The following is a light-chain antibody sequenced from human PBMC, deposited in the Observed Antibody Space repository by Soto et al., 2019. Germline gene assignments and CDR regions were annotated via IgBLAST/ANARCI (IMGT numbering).Light chain of an antibody. Sequence: DIQMTQSASSLSASVGDRVTITCLASQGISTSLAWYQQKPGKVPKLLIYAASTFQLVVPSRFSGSGYGTDITLTISSLQPEDVATYYCQKDDSAPLTFGGGTRVEI. CDR1: QGISTS. V-gene: IGKV1-27*01. J-gene: IGKJ4*01. CDR2: AAS. CDR3: QKDDSAPLT.